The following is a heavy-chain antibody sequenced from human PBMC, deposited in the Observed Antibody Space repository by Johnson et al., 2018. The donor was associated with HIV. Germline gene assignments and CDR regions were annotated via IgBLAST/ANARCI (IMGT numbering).Heavy chain of an antibody. D-gene: IGHD3-10*01. Sequence: VQLVESGGGLIQPGGSLRVSCAASGFIVSNNYMSWVRQAPGKGLEWVSVIYSGGNTYYADSVKGRFTISRDNSKNTLYLQMNSLRAEDTAVYYCARDRPYYYGSGDAFDIWGQGTMVTVSS. V-gene: IGHV3-53*01. J-gene: IGHJ3*02. CDR2: IYSGGNT. CDR3: ARDRPYYYGSGDAFDI. CDR1: GFIVSNNY.